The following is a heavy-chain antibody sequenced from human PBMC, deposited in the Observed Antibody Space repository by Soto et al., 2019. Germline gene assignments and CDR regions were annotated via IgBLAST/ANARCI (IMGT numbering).Heavy chain of an antibody. CDR2: IYWDDDK. CDR1: GFSLSTSGVG. CDR3: AHRDYYGSVSIN. V-gene: IGHV2-5*02. D-gene: IGHD3-10*01. J-gene: IGHJ3*01. Sequence: QITLKESGPTLVKPTQTLTLTCTFSGFSLSTSGVGVGWIRQPPGKALEWLALIYWDDDKRYSPSLKSRLTITKDTSKNPVVLTMTNMDPVDTATYYCAHRDYYGSVSINWGQGTMVTVSS.